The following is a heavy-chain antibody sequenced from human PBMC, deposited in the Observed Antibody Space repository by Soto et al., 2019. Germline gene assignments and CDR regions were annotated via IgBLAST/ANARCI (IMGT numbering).Heavy chain of an antibody. Sequence: PETLSLTCSVSGGSISGSYWSWIRQSPGKGLEWLGYVYYTGSTNYSPSLRSRVSISVDTSKNEFSLRLSSVTAADTAVYFCARSVAVPGAHIDYWGQGTQVTVSS. CDR2: VYYTGST. J-gene: IGHJ4*02. V-gene: IGHV4-59*01. D-gene: IGHD3-3*01. CDR3: ARSVAVPGAHIDY. CDR1: GGSISGSY.